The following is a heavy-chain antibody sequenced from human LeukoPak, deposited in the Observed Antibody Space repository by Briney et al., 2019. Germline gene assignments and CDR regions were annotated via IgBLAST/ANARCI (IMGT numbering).Heavy chain of an antibody. CDR2: ISSSSSYI. CDR1: GFTFSNYV. D-gene: IGHD6-13*01. CDR3: ARTPTAQYSSSWYGNYYYYYYMDV. J-gene: IGHJ6*03. Sequence: GGSLRLSCAASGFTFSNYVIHWVRQAPGKGLEWVSSISSSSSYIYYADSVKGRFTISRDNAKNSLYLQMNSLRAEDTAVYYCARTPTAQYSSSWYGNYYYYYYMDVWGKGATVTISS. V-gene: IGHV3-21*01.